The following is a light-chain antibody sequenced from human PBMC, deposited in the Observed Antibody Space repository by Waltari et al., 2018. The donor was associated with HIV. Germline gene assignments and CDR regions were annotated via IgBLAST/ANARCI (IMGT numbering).Light chain of an antibody. J-gene: IGLJ2*01. CDR1: KIGSKS. CDR3: QVWDTTVL. V-gene: IGLV3-9*01. CDR2: RDT. Sequence: SFDLTQPLSVSVALGQTARITCAGDKIGSKSVHWYQQRPGQAPVLVIYRDTNRPSGRADRISGSNSGDTATLTITRAHAGDAADYYCQVWDTTVLFGGGTKLTVL.